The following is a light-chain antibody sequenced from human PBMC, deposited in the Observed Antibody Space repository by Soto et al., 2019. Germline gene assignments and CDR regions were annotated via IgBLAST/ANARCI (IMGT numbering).Light chain of an antibody. J-gene: IGLJ1*01. V-gene: IGLV2-14*01. CDR2: EDN. Sequence: QSVLTQPASVSGSPGQSITISCTGTSSDVAFYNHVSWYQHHPGKAPKLLIYEDNNRPSGVSHRFSGYKSGNTASLTISGLQAEDEADYYCSSFASTHPYVFGAGTKLTVL. CDR3: SSFASTHPYV. CDR1: SSDVAFYNH.